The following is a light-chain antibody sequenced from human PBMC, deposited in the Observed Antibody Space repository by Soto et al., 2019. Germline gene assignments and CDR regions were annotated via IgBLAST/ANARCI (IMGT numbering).Light chain of an antibody. CDR2: DAS. CDR3: QQLNNYIT. CDR1: QGISSA. Sequence: AIQLTQSPSSLSASVGDRVTITCRASQGISSALAWYQQKPGKAPKLLIYDASSLESGVPSRFSGSGSGTDFTLTISSLQPEDFATYYCQQLNNYITFGQGTRLEIK. V-gene: IGKV1D-13*01. J-gene: IGKJ5*01.